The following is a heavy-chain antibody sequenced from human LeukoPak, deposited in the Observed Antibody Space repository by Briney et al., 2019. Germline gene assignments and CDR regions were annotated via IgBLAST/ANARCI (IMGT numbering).Heavy chain of an antibody. Sequence: SETLSLTCTASGGSINIGDYYWSWIRQPPGKGLEWIGYIYYSGSTYYNPSLKSRVTISVDTSKNQFSLKLTSVTAADTAMYYCARAIMTTRARFDPWGQGTLVTVSS. D-gene: IGHD4-11*01. CDR3: ARAIMTTRARFDP. J-gene: IGHJ5*02. CDR1: GGSINIGDYY. V-gene: IGHV4-30-4*01. CDR2: IYYSGST.